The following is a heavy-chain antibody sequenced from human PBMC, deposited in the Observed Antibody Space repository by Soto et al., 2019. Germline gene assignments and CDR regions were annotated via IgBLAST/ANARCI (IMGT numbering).Heavy chain of an antibody. CDR1: GFTFTSSA. J-gene: IGHJ4*02. Sequence: VKVSCKASGFTFTSSAVQWVRQARGQRLEWIGWIVVGSGNTNYAQKFQERVTITRDMSTSTAYMELSSLRSEDTAVYYCAAEGYCSGGSCKVDDYWGQGTLVTVSS. CDR3: AAEGYCSGGSCKVDDY. D-gene: IGHD2-15*01. CDR2: IVVGSGNT. V-gene: IGHV1-58*01.